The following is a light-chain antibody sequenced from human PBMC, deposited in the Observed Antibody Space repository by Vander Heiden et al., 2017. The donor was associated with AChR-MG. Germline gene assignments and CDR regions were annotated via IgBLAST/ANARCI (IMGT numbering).Light chain of an antibody. J-gene: IGLJ2*01. Sequence: QSALTQPPSASGSPGPSVTISCTGTSSYVGGYNYVSWYQQHPGKAPKFMIYEVSKRPSGVPDRFSGSKSGNTASLTVSGLQAEEEADYYCSSYAGSNNLVFGGGTKLTVL. CDR1: SSYVGGYNY. V-gene: IGLV2-8*01. CDR2: EVS. CDR3: SSYAGSNNLV.